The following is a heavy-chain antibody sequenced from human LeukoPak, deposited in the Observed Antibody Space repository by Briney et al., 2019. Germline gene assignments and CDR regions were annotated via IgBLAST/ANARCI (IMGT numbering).Heavy chain of an antibody. CDR2: ISPFNGKT. J-gene: IGHJ6*03. D-gene: IGHD1-1*01. CDR1: GYTFITSG. CDR3: ARDRGVPGYYYYYMDV. V-gene: IGHV1-18*01. Sequence: ASVKVSCKASGYTFITSGITWVRQAPGHGLKWMGWISPFNGKTRFAEEFQDRLTMTTDTPTRTAYMVLRSLRSDDTAVYYCARDRGVPGYYYYYMDVWGKGTTVTVSS.